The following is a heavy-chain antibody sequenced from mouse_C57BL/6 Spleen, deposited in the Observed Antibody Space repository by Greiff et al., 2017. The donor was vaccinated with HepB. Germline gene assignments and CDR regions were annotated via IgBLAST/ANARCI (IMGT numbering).Heavy chain of an antibody. Sequence: QVQLKESGAELVKPGASVKMSCKASGYTFTTYPIEWMKQNHGKSLEWIGNFHPYNDDTKYNEKFKGKATLTVEKSSSTVYLELSRLTSDDSAVYYCARQDYYGSSFAYWGQGTLVTVSA. V-gene: IGHV1-47*01. CDR3: ARQDYYGSSFAY. J-gene: IGHJ3*01. CDR2: FHPYNDDT. D-gene: IGHD1-1*01. CDR1: GYTFTTYP.